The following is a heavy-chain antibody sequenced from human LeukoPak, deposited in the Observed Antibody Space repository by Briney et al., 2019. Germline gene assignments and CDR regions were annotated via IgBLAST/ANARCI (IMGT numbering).Heavy chain of an antibody. CDR2: ISGSGGST. Sequence: GGSLRLSCAASGFTFSSYGMSWVRQAPGKGLEWVSAISGSGGSTYYADSVKGRFTISRDNSKNTLYLQMNSLRAEDTAVYYCAKAYSGYWEWGYYYYYMDVWGKGTTVTVSS. CDR3: AKAYSGYWEWGYYYYYMDV. CDR1: GFTFSSYG. D-gene: IGHD3-22*01. J-gene: IGHJ6*03. V-gene: IGHV3-23*01.